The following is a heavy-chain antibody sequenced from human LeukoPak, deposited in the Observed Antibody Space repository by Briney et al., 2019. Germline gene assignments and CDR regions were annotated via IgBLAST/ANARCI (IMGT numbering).Heavy chain of an antibody. CDR2: IWYDGSNK. V-gene: IGHV3-33*06. J-gene: IGHJ4*02. D-gene: IGHD6-19*01. Sequence: PWRSLRLSCAASGFTFSSYGMHWVRQAPGKGLEWVAVIWYDGSNKYYADSVKGRFTISRDNSKNTLYLQMNSLRAEDTAVYYCAKEKYSSGWCFDYWGQGTLVTVSS. CDR3: AKEKYSSGWCFDY. CDR1: GFTFSSYG.